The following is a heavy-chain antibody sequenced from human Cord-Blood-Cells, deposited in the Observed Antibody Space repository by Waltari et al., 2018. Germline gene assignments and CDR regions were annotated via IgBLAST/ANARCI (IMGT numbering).Heavy chain of an antibody. CDR3: ASWDGDFDY. J-gene: IGHJ4*02. D-gene: IGHD4-17*01. Sequence: QVQLVQSGDEVKKPGASVKVSCKASGYTFTGYYKHWVRQAPGQGLGWIGRSNPNSGGTNYAQKFQGRVTMTRDTSISTAYMEMSRLRSADTAVYYCASWDGDFDYWGQGTLVTVSS. V-gene: IGHV1-2*06. CDR1: GYTFTGYY. CDR2: SNPNSGGT.